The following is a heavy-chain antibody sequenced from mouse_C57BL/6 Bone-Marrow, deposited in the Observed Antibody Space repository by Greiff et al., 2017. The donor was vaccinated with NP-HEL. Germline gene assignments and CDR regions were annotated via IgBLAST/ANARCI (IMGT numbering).Heavy chain of an antibody. V-gene: IGHV1-19*01. CDR2: INPYNGGT. J-gene: IGHJ3*01. CDR3: ARGGAPAGFAY. Sequence: EVQVVESGPVLVKPGASVKMSCKASGYTFTDYYMNWVKQSHGKSLEWIGVINPYNGGTSYNQKFKGKATLTVDKSSSTAYMELNSLTSEDSAVYYCARGGAPAGFAYWGQGTLVTVSA. D-gene: IGHD1-2*01. CDR1: GYTFTDYY.